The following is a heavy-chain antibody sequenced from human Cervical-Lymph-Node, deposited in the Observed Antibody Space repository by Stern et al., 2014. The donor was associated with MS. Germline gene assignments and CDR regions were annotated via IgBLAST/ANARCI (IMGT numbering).Heavy chain of an antibody. CDR3: ARQEGLRCSHWCFGLFDH. Sequence: VQLVQSGAELRAPWASLKISCQASGYTFTTHWIRWVRQMPGKDLEWMGILYPGNSDTRYNPALKGQFTISADKSASTVSLQWSSLRASDTAMYYCARQEGLRCSHWCFGLFDHWGQGTPVIVSS. CDR2: LYPGNSDT. CDR1: GYTFTTHW. J-gene: IGHJ5*02. V-gene: IGHV5-51*01. D-gene: IGHD2-8*02.